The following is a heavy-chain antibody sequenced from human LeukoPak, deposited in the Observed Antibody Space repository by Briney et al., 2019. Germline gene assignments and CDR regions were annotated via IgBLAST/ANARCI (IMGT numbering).Heavy chain of an antibody. CDR3: TRVGYIDEGIDY. D-gene: IGHD5-24*01. V-gene: IGHV3-7*04. Sequence: GGSLRLSCAASGFTFRNYVIHWVRQAPGKGLEWVANIKQDGSKKSYVDSVKGRFTISRDNAKNSLYLQMNSLRAEDTAIYYCTRVGYIDEGIDYWGQGTLVTVSS. CDR1: GFTFRNYV. CDR2: IKQDGSKK. J-gene: IGHJ4*02.